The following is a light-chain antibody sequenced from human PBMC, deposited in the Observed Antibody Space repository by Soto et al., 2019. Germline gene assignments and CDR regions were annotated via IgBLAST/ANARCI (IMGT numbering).Light chain of an antibody. CDR1: QSISTY. J-gene: IGKJ2*01. CDR3: QQTYSTPPT. CDR2: AAS. Sequence: DIQMTQSPSSLSASVGDRVSITCRASQSISTYLNWYQQTPGKAPKLLIYAASSLQSGVPSRFSGSGSGTEFTLTISSLQPGDFATYYCQQTYSTPPTFGQGTKLEIK. V-gene: IGKV1-39*01.